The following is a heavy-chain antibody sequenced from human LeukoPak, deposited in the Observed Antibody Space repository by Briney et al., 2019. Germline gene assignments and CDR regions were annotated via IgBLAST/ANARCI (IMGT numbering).Heavy chain of an antibody. Sequence: GGSLRLSCAASGFTFSSYGMHWVRQAPGKGLEWVAFIRYDGSNKYYADSVKGRFTISRDNSKNTLYLQMNSLRAEDTAVYYCAREHDYGDYEPMDYWGQGTLVTVSS. J-gene: IGHJ4*02. V-gene: IGHV3-30*02. D-gene: IGHD4-17*01. CDR3: AREHDYGDYEPMDY. CDR1: GFTFSSYG. CDR2: IRYDGSNK.